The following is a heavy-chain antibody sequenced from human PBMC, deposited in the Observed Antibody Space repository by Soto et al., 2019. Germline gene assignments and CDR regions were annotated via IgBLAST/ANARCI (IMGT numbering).Heavy chain of an antibody. D-gene: IGHD2-2*01. CDR2: INPNSGGT. V-gene: IGHV1-2*02. CDR1: GYTFTDYY. Sequence: QVQLVQSGAEVKKPGASVKVSCKASGYTFTDYYIHWVRQAPGQGLEWMGWINPNSGGTKYAQKFQGRVTMTRVTSISTAYMELSSLRYDDTALYYCAKDHNLVVVPAATGGLDVWGQGTTVTVSS. J-gene: IGHJ6*02. CDR3: AKDHNLVVVPAATGGLDV.